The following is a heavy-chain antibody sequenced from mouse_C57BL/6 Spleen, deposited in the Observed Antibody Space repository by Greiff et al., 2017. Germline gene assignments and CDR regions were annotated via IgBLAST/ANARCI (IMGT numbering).Heavy chain of an antibody. CDR2: IDPSDSYT. CDR1: GYTFTRYW. Sequence: QVQLQQPGAELVMPGASVKLSCKASGYTFTRYWMHWVKQRPGQGLEWIGEIDPSDSYTNYNQKFKGKSTLTVDKSSSTAYMQLSSLTSEDSAVYYCARSRGYDGEGYFDYWGQGTPLTVSS. D-gene: IGHD2-2*01. J-gene: IGHJ2*01. V-gene: IGHV1-69*01. CDR3: ARSRGYDGEGYFDY.